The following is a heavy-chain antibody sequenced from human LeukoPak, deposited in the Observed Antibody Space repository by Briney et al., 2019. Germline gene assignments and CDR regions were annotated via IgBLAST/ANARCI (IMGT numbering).Heavy chain of an antibody. D-gene: IGHD1-14*01. J-gene: IGHJ4*02. CDR2: IYYDGSTT. CDR1: GFTFSNYG. Sequence: PGGSLRLSCAASGFTFSNYGMHWVRQAPGKGLEWVAVIYYDGSTTYYADSVKGRFTISRDNSKNTLYLQMNSLRAEDTAVYYCARGGNPSYFDYWGQGTLVTVSS. V-gene: IGHV3-33*01. CDR3: ARGGNPSYFDY.